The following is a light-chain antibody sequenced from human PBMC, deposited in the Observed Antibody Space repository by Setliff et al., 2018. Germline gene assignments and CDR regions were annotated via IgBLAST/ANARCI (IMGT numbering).Light chain of an antibody. CDR3: SSYADSNIFL. CDR2: DVT. V-gene: IGLV2-8*01. CDR1: SNDVWGHNY. J-gene: IGLJ1*01. Sequence: QSVMTQPRSASGSPGQSVTISCTGTSNDVWGHNYVSWYQQHPAKAPQLIIYDVTKRPSGVPDRFPASKSGNTASLTVSGLQAEDEADYDGSSYADSNIFLFGTGTKVIVL.